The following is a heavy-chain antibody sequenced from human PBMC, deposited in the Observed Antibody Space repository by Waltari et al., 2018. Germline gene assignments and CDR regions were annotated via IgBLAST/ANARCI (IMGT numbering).Heavy chain of an antibody. J-gene: IGHJ4*02. CDR3: TTDRGIGPRPLFDS. V-gene: IGHV3-15*01. CDR1: GFSVTNAW. CDR2: MKSSTDGGTT. Sequence: DVQLVESRGGLVKPGGSLRLSCAVSGFSVTNAWMGWVRQAPGKGLVWVGRMKSSTDGGTTYYATPVKGRFSISRDESQNTLYLQMNSLKTEDTAFYHCTTDRGIGPRPLFDSWGQGTLVTVSS. D-gene: IGHD6-6*01.